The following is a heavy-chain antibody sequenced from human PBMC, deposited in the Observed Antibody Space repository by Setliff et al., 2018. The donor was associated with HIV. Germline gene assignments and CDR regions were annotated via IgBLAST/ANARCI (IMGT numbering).Heavy chain of an antibody. Sequence: PGGSLRLSCAASGFTFSSYAMHWVRQAPGKGLEWVAVISYDGSNKYYADSVKGRFTISRDNSKNTVYLQMNSLRAEDTAEYYCAKELAASGLGYFDSWGRGILVTVSS. CDR1: GFTFSSYA. CDR2: ISYDGSNK. V-gene: IGHV3-30*04. D-gene: IGHD3-22*01. CDR3: AKELAASGLGYFDS. J-gene: IGHJ4*02.